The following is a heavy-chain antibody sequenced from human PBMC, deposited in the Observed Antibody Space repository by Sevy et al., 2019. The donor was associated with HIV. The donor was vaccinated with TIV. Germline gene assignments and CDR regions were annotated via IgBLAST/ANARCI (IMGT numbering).Heavy chain of an antibody. V-gene: IGHV1-18*01. CDR1: GYTFTRYG. D-gene: IGHD3-10*01. J-gene: IGHJ3*02. CDR2: VSPYNGDT. Sequence: ASVKVSCKPSGYTFTRYGISWVRQAPGQGLEWMGWVSPYNGDTYYTQKFQDRVTMTADSSTTTAYMELRSLRPDDTAVYYCARNVAVSTSIYTINIWGQGTMVTVSS. CDR3: ARNVAVSTSIYTINI.